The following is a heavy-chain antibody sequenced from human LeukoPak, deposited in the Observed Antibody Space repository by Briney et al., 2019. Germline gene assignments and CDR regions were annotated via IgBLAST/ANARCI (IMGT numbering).Heavy chain of an antibody. CDR1: GFIFSSYA. J-gene: IGHJ4*02. Sequence: QSGGSLRLSCAASGFIFSSYAMHWVRQAPGKGLEWVAFIRYDGSNKYYADSVKGRFTISRDNSKNTLYLQMNSLRAEDTAVYYCARSGLYGSGSYYWGQGTLVTVSS. CDR2: IRYDGSNK. V-gene: IGHV3-30*04. D-gene: IGHD3-10*01. CDR3: ARSGLYGSGSYY.